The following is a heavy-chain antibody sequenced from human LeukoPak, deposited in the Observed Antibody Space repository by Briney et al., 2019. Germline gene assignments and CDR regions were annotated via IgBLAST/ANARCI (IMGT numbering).Heavy chain of an antibody. CDR3: ARLGDSSSSGGYYYYYYMDV. J-gene: IGHJ6*03. D-gene: IGHD6-6*01. Sequence: GGSLRLSCAASGFTFSSYWMSWVRQAPGKGLEWVANIKQDGSEKYYVDSVKGRFNISRDNAKNSLYLQMNSLRAEDTAVYYCARLGDSSSSGGYYYYYYMDVWGKGTTVTVSS. CDR1: GFTFSSYW. V-gene: IGHV3-7*01. CDR2: IKQDGSEK.